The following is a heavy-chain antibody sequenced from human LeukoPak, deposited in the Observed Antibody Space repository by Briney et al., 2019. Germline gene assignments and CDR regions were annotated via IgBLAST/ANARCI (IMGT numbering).Heavy chain of an antibody. CDR3: ARAQQWLVGNWFDP. CDR2: IYYSGST. D-gene: IGHD6-19*01. CDR1: GGSISSSSYY. V-gene: IGHV4-39*07. Sequence: SETLSLTCTVSGGSISSSSYYWGWIRQPPGKGLEWIGSIYYSGSTYYNPSLKSRVTISVDTSKNQFSLKLSSVTAADTAVYYCARAQQWLVGNWFDPWAREPWSPSPQ. J-gene: IGHJ5*02.